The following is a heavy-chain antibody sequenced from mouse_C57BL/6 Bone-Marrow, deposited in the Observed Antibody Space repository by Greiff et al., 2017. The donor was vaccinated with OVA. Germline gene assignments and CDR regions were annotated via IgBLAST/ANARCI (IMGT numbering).Heavy chain of an antibody. Sequence: QVQLQQPGAELVKPGASVKLSCKASGYTFTSYWMQWVKQRPGQGLEWIGEIDPSDSYTNYNQKFKGKATLTVDTSSSTAYMQLSSLTSEDSAVYYCARAPFYYDYDLDDWGQGTTLTVSS. J-gene: IGHJ2*01. CDR2: IDPSDSYT. CDR1: GYTFTSYW. CDR3: ARAPFYYDYDLDD. D-gene: IGHD2-4*01. V-gene: IGHV1-50*01.